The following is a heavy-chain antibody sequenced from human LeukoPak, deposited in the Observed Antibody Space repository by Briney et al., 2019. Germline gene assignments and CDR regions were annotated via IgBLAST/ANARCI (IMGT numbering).Heavy chain of an antibody. J-gene: IGHJ4*02. Sequence: GGSLRLSCAASGFTFSTYAMHWVRQAPGKGLEYVSAISNHGGSTYYANSVKGRFIISRDNSKNTLYLRMGSLRAEDMAVYYCARESATSGWLFDYWGQGTLVTVSS. CDR3: ARESATSGWLFDY. CDR2: ISNHGGST. CDR1: GFTFSTYA. D-gene: IGHD6-19*01. V-gene: IGHV3-64*01.